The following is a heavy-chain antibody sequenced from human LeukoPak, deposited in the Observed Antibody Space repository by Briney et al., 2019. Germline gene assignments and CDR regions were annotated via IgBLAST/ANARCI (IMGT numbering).Heavy chain of an antibody. Sequence: LGESLKISCKGSGYSFTSYWIGWVRQMPGKGLEWMGIIYPGDSDTRYSPSFQGQVTISADKSISTAYLQWSSLKASDTAMYYCARFLEADTWADAFDIWGQGTMVTVSS. CDR2: IYPGDSDT. V-gene: IGHV5-51*01. D-gene: IGHD5-18*01. CDR3: ARFLEADTWADAFDI. J-gene: IGHJ3*02. CDR1: GYSFTSYW.